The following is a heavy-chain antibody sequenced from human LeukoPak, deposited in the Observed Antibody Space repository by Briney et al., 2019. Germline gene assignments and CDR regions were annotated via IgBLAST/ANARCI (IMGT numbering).Heavy chain of an antibody. CDR3: ARVNSIMITFGGVIANAFDI. D-gene: IGHD3-16*02. J-gene: IGHJ3*02. CDR1: GGSISSSSYY. Sequence: PSETLSLTCTVSGGSISSSSYYWGWIRQPPGKGLEWIGSIYYSGSTYYNPSLKSRVTISVDTSKNQFSLKLSSVTAADTAVYYCARVNSIMITFGGVIANAFDIWGQGTMVTVSS. V-gene: IGHV4-39*01. CDR2: IYYSGST.